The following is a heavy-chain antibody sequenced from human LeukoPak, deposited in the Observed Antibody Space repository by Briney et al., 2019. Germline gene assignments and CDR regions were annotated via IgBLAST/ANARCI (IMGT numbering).Heavy chain of an antibody. CDR3: ARGSYCSGGSCYSY. CDR1: GGSISSYY. V-gene: IGHV4-4*07. CDR2: VYTSGST. Sequence: PSETLSLTCTVSGGSISSYYWSWIRQPAGKGLEWIGRVYTSGSTNYNPSLKSRVTMSVDTSKNQFSLKLSSVTAADTAVYYCARGSYCSGGSCYSYWGQGTLVTVSS. J-gene: IGHJ4*02. D-gene: IGHD2-15*01.